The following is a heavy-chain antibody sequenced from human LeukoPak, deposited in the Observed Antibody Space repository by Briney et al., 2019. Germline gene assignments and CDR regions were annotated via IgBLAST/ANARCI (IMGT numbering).Heavy chain of an antibody. CDR2: ISTSSTYI. D-gene: IGHD1-14*01. V-gene: IGHV3-21*01. CDR1: GFTFSTYS. J-gene: IGHJ6*02. Sequence: GGSLRLSCAASGFTFSTYSMNWDRQAPGKGLEWVSSISTSSTYIYYADSVKGRFTISRDNAKNSLYLQMNSLRAEDTAVYYCARHEPVITLSSYYYGMDVWGPGTTVTVSS. CDR3: ARHEPVITLSSYYYGMDV.